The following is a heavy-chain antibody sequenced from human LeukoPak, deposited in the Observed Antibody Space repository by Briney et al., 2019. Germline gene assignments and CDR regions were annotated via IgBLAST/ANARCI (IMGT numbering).Heavy chain of an antibody. V-gene: IGHV3-53*01. Sequence: QPGGSLRLSCAASGFTVSSNYMSWVRQAPGKGLEWVSVIYSGGSTYYADSVKGRFTISRDNAKNSLYLQMHSLRAEDTAVYYCARAYYYDSSGYAFDIWGQGTMVTVSS. CDR3: ARAYYYDSSGYAFDI. CDR2: IYSGGST. J-gene: IGHJ3*02. D-gene: IGHD3-22*01. CDR1: GFTVSSNY.